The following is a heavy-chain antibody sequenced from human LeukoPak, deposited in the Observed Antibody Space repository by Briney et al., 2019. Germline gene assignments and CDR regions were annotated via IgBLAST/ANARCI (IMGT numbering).Heavy chain of an antibody. V-gene: IGHV1-2*02. CDR3: ARDRNGVYYYYYMDV. D-gene: IGHD2-8*01. CDR2: INPNSGGT. J-gene: IGHJ6*03. Sequence: ASVKVSCKASGYTFTGYYMHWVRQAPGQGLEWMGWINPNSGGTNYAQKFQGRVAMTRDTSISTAYMELSRLRSDDTAVYYCARDRNGVYYYYYMDVWGKGTTVTVSS. CDR1: GYTFTGYY.